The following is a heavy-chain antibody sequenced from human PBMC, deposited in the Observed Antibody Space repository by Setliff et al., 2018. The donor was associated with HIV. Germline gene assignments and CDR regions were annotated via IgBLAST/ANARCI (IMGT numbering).Heavy chain of an antibody. J-gene: IGHJ5*02. CDR3: ARVKSIKTTLVRLWPRFDL. CDR2: IDDSGSI. CDR1: TESLTRYD. D-gene: IGHD3-10*01. V-gene: IGHV4-34*01. Sequence: LSLTCAVYTESLTRYDWAWIRQSPEKGLEWIGEIDDSGSIIYNPSLQSRVPMSVDTSKNQFSLKVRSLTAADTGLYYCARVKSIKTTLVRLWPRFDLWGQGTQVTVSS.